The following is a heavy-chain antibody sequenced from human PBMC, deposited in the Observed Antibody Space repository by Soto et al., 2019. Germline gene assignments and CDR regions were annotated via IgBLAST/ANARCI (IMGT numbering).Heavy chain of an antibody. D-gene: IGHD4-17*01. CDR2: INPSGGST. J-gene: IGHJ6*02. CDR1: GYTFTSYY. Sequence: ASVKVSCKASGYTFTSYYVHWVRQAPGQGLEWIGIINPSGGSTSYAQKFQGRVTMTRDTSTSTVYMELSSLRSEDTAVYYCARVGTRRYYGMDVWGQGTTVTVSS. V-gene: IGHV1-46*01. CDR3: ARVGTRRYYGMDV.